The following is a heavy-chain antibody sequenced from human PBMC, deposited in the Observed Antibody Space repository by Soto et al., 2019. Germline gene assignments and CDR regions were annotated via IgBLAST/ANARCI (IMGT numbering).Heavy chain of an antibody. CDR2: IIPIFGTA. CDR3: ARVGGKPYYYDSSGYYGLDY. Sequence: CKASGGTFSSYAISWVRQAPGQGLEWMGGIIPIFGTANYAQKFQGRVTITADESTSTAYMELSSLRSEDTAVYYCARVGGKPYYYDSSGYYGLDYWGQGTLVTVSS. V-gene: IGHV1-69*01. D-gene: IGHD3-22*01. J-gene: IGHJ4*02. CDR1: GGTFSSYA.